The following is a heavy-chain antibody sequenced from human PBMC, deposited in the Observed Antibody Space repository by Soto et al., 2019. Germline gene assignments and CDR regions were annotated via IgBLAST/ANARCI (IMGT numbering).Heavy chain of an antibody. J-gene: IGHJ6*02. Sequence: VQLVESGGGEVQPGRSLRLSCAASGFTYTDFALHWVRQAPGKGLEWVAIISYDGSYKYYADSVKGRFAISRDNPKNTLYLEMHSLRPEYTAVYFCTRRAWDSYSAIDVWGQGTTVTV. D-gene: IGHD3-22*01. V-gene: IGHV3-30*09. CDR1: GFTYTDFA. CDR3: TRRAWDSYSAIDV. CDR2: ISYDGSYK.